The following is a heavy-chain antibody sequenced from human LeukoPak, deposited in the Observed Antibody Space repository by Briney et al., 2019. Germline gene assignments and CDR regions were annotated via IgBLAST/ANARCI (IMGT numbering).Heavy chain of an antibody. CDR2: IYHSGST. Sequence: SETLSLTCAVSGGSIKSNNWWSWVRQPPGKGLEWIGEIYHSGSTNYNPSLKSRVTISVDTSKNQFSLKLSSVTAADTAVYYCASRRGAFDYWGQGTLVTVSS. V-gene: IGHV4-4*02. D-gene: IGHD3-10*01. J-gene: IGHJ4*02. CDR3: ASRRGAFDY. CDR1: GGSIKSNNW.